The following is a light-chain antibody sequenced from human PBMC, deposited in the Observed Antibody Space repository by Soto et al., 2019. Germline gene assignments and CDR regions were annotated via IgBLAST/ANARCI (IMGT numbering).Light chain of an antibody. J-gene: IGKJ3*01. CDR3: QQYNSVPRT. V-gene: IGKV1-27*01. Sequence: DLEMTQSPSTLSSSVGDRATISCRASQGISCYVAWYQQKPGQAPKLLIYDASTRPSGIPSRFSGSGSGTDFTLTISSLQPEDFAAYYCQQYNSVPRTFGPGTKVDFK. CDR1: QGISCY. CDR2: DAS.